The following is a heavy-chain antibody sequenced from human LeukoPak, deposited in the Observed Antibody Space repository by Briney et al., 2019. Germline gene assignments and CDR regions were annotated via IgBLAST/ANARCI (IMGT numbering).Heavy chain of an antibody. Sequence: GGSLRLSCAASGFTFSSYAMGWVRQAPGKGLEWVSAISGSGGSTYYADSVKGRFTISRDNSKNTLYLQMNSLRAEDTAVYYCAKAHVPLFSVLASYYYYGMDVWGQGTTVTVSS. D-gene: IGHD2-21*01. CDR2: ISGSGGST. CDR3: AKAHVPLFSVLASYYYYGMDV. J-gene: IGHJ6*02. V-gene: IGHV3-23*01. CDR1: GFTFSSYA.